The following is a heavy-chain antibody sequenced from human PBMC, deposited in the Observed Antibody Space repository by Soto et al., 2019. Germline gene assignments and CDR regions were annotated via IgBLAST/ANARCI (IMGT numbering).Heavy chain of an antibody. V-gene: IGHV5-10-1*01. CDR1: GYSLPKIR. CDR3: ASGGDASGHHDFDV. D-gene: IGHD6-19*01. J-gene: IGHJ3*01. Sequence: GEPLKISCTGSGYSLPKIRIHCDRHMPGKGLAWMGRIDPGDSLTTYNPSFPGHVTMSADKSINTAYLQCRSMKASDTALYYCASGGDASGHHDFDVWGLGTIVTFSS. CDR2: IDPGDSLT.